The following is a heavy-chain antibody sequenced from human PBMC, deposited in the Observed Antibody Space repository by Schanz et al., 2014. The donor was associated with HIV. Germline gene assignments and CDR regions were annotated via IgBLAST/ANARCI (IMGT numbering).Heavy chain of an antibody. J-gene: IGHJ4*02. D-gene: IGHD5-12*01. CDR3: AKRRDRGYAYFDN. V-gene: IGHV3-23*01. CDR1: GFTFSDYA. CDR2: ISYNGRFT. Sequence: EVQLLESGGDLVQPGGSLRLSCAASGFTFSDYAMSWVRQVPGKGLEWVSGISYNGRFTYYAESVKGRFTISRDNSKNSLYLQMNSLRAEDTAVYYCAKRRDRGYAYFDNWGQGTLVTVSS.